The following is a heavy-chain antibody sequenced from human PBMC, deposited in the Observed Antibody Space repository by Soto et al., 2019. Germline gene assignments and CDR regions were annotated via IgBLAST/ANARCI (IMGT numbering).Heavy chain of an antibody. CDR1: GYKFTSCW. Sequence: GESLKIPCRTSGYKFTSCWMAWVRQLSGKGLEWMGIIFPSDSHTRYSPSFQGQVTISADRSTSTVFLQWASLKASDTAVYFCARKDKSGYFNWFDPWGQGTLVTVSS. CDR2: IFPSDSHT. V-gene: IGHV5-51*01. D-gene: IGHD6-13*01. CDR3: ARKDKSGYFNWFDP. J-gene: IGHJ5*02.